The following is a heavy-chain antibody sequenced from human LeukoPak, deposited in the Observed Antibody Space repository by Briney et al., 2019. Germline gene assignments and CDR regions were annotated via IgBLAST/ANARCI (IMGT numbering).Heavy chain of an antibody. Sequence: GGSLRLSCAASGFTFSSYSMNWVRQAPGKGLEWVSSISSSSSYIYYADSVKGRFTISRDNAKNLLYLQMNSLRAEDTAVYYCARSGSRAHFIVVVPAANYDYWGQGTLVTVSS. CDR2: ISSSSSYI. CDR1: GFTFSSYS. V-gene: IGHV3-21*01. D-gene: IGHD2-2*01. CDR3: ARSGSRAHFIVVVPAANYDY. J-gene: IGHJ4*02.